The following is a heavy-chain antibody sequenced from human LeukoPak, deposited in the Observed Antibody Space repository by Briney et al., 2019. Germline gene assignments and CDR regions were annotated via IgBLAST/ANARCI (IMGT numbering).Heavy chain of an antibody. Sequence: KSGGSLRLSCAASGFTFSDYYMSWIRQAPGKGLEWLSYISSSGSGIFYADSVKGRFTMSRDNAKNSLYLRMNSLRAEDTAVYYCARTTPGSVDVWGKGTTVTVSS. V-gene: IGHV3-11*04. J-gene: IGHJ6*04. CDR2: ISSSGSGI. CDR1: GFTFSDYY. CDR3: ARTTPGSVDV. D-gene: IGHD3-10*01.